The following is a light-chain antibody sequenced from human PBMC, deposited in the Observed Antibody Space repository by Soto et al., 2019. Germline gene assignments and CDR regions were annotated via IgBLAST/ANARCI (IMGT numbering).Light chain of an antibody. CDR2: DVS. V-gene: IGLV2-14*01. CDR1: SSDVGAYNY. Sequence: QSVLTQPASVSGSPGQSITISCTGTSSDVGAYNYVSWYQQHPGKAPKLMIHDVSNRPSGVSNRFSGSKSGNTASLTISGLQAEDEADYYCTSYTSSSTWVFGGGTKLHRP. CDR3: TSYTSSSTWV. J-gene: IGLJ3*02.